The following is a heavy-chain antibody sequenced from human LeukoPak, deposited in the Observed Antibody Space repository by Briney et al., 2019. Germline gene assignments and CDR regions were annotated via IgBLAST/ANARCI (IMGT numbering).Heavy chain of an antibody. CDR3: VRGTGY. V-gene: IGHV3-64D*06. CDR2: ISSNGDNT. Sequence: SAGSLRLSCSVSGLTFSTYVMHWVRQAPGKGLEYVSAISSNGDNTYYADSVKGRFTISRDNSKNTLYLQMSSLRPDDTAVYFCVRGTGYWGQGTLVTVSS. CDR1: GLTFSTYV. J-gene: IGHJ4*02.